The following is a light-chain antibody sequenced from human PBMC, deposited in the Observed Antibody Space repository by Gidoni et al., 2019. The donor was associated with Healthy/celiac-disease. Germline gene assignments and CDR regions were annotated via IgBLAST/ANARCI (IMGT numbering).Light chain of an antibody. CDR2: GAS. CDR1: QSVSSSY. CDR3: QQYGSSSWT. V-gene: IGKV3-20*01. Sequence: EIVLTQSPGTLSLSPGARATLSCRASQSVSSSYLAWYQQKPGQAPRLLIYGASSRATGIPDRFSGSGSGTDFTLTISRLEPEDFAVYYCQQYGSSSWTFXQXTKVEIK. J-gene: IGKJ1*01.